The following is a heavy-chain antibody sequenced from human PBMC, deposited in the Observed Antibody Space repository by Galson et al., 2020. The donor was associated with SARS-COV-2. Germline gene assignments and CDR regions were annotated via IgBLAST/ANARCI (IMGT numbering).Heavy chain of an antibody. CDR2: IYHSGST. V-gene: IGHV4-38-2*02. D-gene: IGHD2-2*01. CDR3: ARDIIVVVPAANLTYLPDYYYYYGMDV. Sequence: SETLSLTCTVSGYSISSGYYWGWIRQPPGKGLEWIGSIYHSGSTYYNPSLKSRVTISVDTSKNQFSLKLSSVTAADTAVYYCARDIIVVVPAANLTYLPDYYYYYGMDVWGQGTTVTVSS. CDR1: GYSISSGYY. J-gene: IGHJ6*02.